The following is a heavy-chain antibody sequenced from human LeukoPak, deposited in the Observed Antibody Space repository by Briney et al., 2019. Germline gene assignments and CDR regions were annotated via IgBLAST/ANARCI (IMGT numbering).Heavy chain of an antibody. D-gene: IGHD5-18*01. CDR1: GGSFSDYY. V-gene: IGHV4-34*01. J-gene: IGHJ4*02. CDR2: INHSGST. Sequence: SETLSLTCAVYGGSFSDYYWSWIRQPPGKGLEWIGEINHSGSTNYNPSLKSRVTISVDTSKNQFSLKLSSVTAADTAVYYCARQEYSYGCYYWGQGTLVTVSS. CDR3: ARQEYSYGCYY.